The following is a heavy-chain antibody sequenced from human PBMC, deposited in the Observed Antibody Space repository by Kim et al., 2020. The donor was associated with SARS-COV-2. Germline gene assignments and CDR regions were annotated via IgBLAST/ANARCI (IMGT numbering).Heavy chain of an antibody. V-gene: IGHV3-33*01. D-gene: IGHD3-10*01. CDR2: IWYDGSNK. Sequence: GGSLGLSCAASGFTFSSYGMHWVRQAPGKGLEWVAVIWYDGSNKYYADSVKGRFTISRDNSKNTLYLQMNSLRAEDTAVYYCARDPLWFGELLPFDYWGQGTLVTVSS. CDR3: ARDPLWFGELLPFDY. CDR1: GFTFSSYG. J-gene: IGHJ4*02.